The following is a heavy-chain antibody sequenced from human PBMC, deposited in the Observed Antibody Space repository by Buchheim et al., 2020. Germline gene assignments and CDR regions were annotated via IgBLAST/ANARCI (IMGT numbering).Heavy chain of an antibody. CDR2: ISYDGSNK. Sequence: QVQLVESGGGVVQPGRSLRLSCAASGFTFSSYAMHWVRQAPGKGLEWVAVISYDGSNKYYADSVKGRFTISRDNSKNTLYLQMNSLRAEDTAVYYCARDHGDGYKNGGYYFDYWGQGTL. J-gene: IGHJ4*02. CDR3: ARDHGDGYKNGGYYFDY. D-gene: IGHD5-24*01. V-gene: IGHV3-30-3*01. CDR1: GFTFSSYA.